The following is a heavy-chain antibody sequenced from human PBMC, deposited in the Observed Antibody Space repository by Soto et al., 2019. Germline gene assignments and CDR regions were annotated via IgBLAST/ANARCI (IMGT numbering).Heavy chain of an antibody. D-gene: IGHD3-9*01. CDR2: ISGSGGST. J-gene: IGHJ5*02. Sequence: EVQLLESGGGLVQPGGSLRLSCAASGFTFSSYAMSWVRQAPGKGLEWVSAISGSGGSTYYADSVKGRFTISRDNSQNTLCLQMNSLRAEDTAVYDCAKDGNPIPYLTGYCRLGWFDPWGQGTLVTVSS. CDR1: GFTFSSYA. CDR3: AKDGNPIPYLTGYCRLGWFDP. V-gene: IGHV3-23*01.